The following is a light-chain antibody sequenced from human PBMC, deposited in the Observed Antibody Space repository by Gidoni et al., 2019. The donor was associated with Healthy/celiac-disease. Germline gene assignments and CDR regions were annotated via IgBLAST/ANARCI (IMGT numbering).Light chain of an antibody. CDR3: QQANSFPPT. CDR2: AAS. Sequence: DIQMPQSPSSVSASVGDRVTITCRSSQVISSCLTWYQQKPGKAPKLLIYAASSLQSGVPSRFSGSGSGTDFTLTISSLQPEDFATYYCQQANSFPPTFXGXTKVEIK. CDR1: QVISSC. V-gene: IGKV1-12*01. J-gene: IGKJ4*01.